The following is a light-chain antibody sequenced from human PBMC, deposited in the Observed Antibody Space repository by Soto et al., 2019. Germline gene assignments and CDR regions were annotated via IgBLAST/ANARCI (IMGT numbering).Light chain of an antibody. V-gene: IGKV1-5*03. CDR3: PEYYSYSWT. Sequence: DIGMTQSPSTLSAAVGDRVTITFRASQSISSWLAWYQQKPGKAPKVLIYKASSLERGIPSRFSGSGSGTEFTRTISSLQPADFATYYGPEYYSYSWTFGRGTNVEI. J-gene: IGKJ1*01. CDR2: KAS. CDR1: QSISSW.